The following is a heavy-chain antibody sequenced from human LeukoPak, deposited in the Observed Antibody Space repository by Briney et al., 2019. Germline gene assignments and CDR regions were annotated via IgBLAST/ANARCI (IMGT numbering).Heavy chain of an antibody. D-gene: IGHD1-26*01. V-gene: IGHV4-4*07. Sequence: SETLSLTCTVSGGSISSYYWSWIRQPAGKGLEWIGRIYTSGSTNYNPSLKIRVTISVDTSKNQFSLKLSSVTAADTAVYYCASSRRKWELLLDYWGQGTLVTVSS. CDR2: IYTSGST. CDR3: ASSRRKWELLLDY. CDR1: GGSISSYY. J-gene: IGHJ4*02.